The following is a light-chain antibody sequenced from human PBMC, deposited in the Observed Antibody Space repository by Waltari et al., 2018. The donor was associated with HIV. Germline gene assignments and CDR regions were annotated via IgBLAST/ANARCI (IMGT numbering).Light chain of an antibody. Sequence: DIQMTQSPSSLSASVGDRVTSTCRASQGIRHDLGWSQQKPGKAPTRLIYAASSLESGVPSRFSGSGSGTEFTLTISSLQPEDFATYYCLQHNSYPWTFGQGTKVEIK. J-gene: IGKJ1*01. CDR3: LQHNSYPWT. CDR2: AAS. V-gene: IGKV1-17*01. CDR1: QGIRHD.